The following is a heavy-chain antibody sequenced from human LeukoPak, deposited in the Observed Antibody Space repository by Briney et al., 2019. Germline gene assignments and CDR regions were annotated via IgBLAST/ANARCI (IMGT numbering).Heavy chain of an antibody. CDR1: GFTFSDYY. CDR2: ISSSGSTI. Sequence: GGSLRLSCAASGFTFSDYYMSWICQAPGKGLEWVSYISSSGSTIYYADSVKGRFTISRDNAKNTLYLQVNSLRAEDTAVYYCARVSCSSTSCKYPFDLWGQGTLVTVSS. CDR3: ARVSCSSTSCKYPFDL. D-gene: IGHD2-2*01. V-gene: IGHV3-11*04. J-gene: IGHJ4*02.